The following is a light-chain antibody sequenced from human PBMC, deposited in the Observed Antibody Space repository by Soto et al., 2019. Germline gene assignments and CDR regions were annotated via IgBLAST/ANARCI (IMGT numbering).Light chain of an antibody. V-gene: IGLV2-14*03. Sequence: QAVVTQPASVSGSPGQSITISCSGTGSDVGGYKYVSWYQRHPGKAPTLIIYDVTNRPSGVSDRFSGSKSGNTASLTISALQAEDEADYYCSSYTSSATRVVFGGGTQLTVL. J-gene: IGLJ2*01. CDR2: DVT. CDR1: GSDVGGYKY. CDR3: SSYTSSATRVV.